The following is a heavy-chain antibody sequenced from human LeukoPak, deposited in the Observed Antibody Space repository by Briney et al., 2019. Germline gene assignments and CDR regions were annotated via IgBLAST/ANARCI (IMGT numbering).Heavy chain of an antibody. CDR2: ISAYNGNT. D-gene: IGHD6-19*01. J-gene: IGHJ4*02. Sequence: ASVKVSCKASGYTFTSYGISWVRQAPGQGLEWMGWISAYNGNTNYAQKLQGRVTMTTDTSTSTAYMELRSLRSDDTAVYYCAATPAGYSSGPSEFDYWGQGTLVTVSS. CDR3: AATPAGYSSGPSEFDY. CDR1: GYTFTSYG. V-gene: IGHV1-18*01.